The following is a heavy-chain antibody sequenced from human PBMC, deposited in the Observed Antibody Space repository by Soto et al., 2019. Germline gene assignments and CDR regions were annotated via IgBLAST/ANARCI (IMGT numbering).Heavy chain of an antibody. J-gene: IGHJ4*02. V-gene: IGHV3-9*01. CDR1: GFTFDDYA. CDR3: AKVIAAAGTQFGY. CDR2: ISWNSGSI. Sequence: PGGSLRLSCAASGFTFDDYAMHWVRQAPGKGLEWVSGISWNSGSIGYADSVKGRFTISRDNAKNSLYLQMNSLRAEDTALYYCAKVIAAAGTQFGYWGQGTLVTVS. D-gene: IGHD6-13*01.